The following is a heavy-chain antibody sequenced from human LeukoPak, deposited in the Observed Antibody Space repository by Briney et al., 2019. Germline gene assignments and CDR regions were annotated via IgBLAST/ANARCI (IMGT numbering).Heavy chain of an antibody. CDR3: ARAPRTYIAAEGFDP. J-gene: IGHJ5*02. CDR2: MNPNSGNT. V-gene: IGHV1-8*01. CDR1: GYTFTSYD. D-gene: IGHD6-13*01. Sequence: ASVKVSCKASGYTFTSYDINWVPQAPGQGLEWMGWMNPNSGNTDYAQKFQGRVTMTRNTSISTAYMELRSLRSEDTAVYYCARAPRTYIAAEGFDPWGQGTLVTVSS.